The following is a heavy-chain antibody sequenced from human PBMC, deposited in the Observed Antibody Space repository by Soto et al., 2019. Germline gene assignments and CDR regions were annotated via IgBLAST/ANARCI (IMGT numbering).Heavy chain of an antibody. CDR3: ARAKQPTYGDYGFDY. V-gene: IGHV4-61*01. J-gene: IGHJ4*02. D-gene: IGHD4-17*01. CDR2: IYYSGST. CDR1: GGSVSSGSYY. Sequence: SETLSLTCTVSGGSVSSGSYYWSWIRQPPGKGLEWIGYIYYSGSTNYNPSLKSRVTISVDTSKNQFSLKLSSVTAADTAVYYCARAKQPTYGDYGFDYWGQGTRVTFSS.